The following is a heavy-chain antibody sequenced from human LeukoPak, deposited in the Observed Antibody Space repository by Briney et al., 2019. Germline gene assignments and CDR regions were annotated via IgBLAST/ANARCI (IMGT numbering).Heavy chain of an antibody. D-gene: IGHD3-22*01. Sequence: GGSLRLSCAASGFTFNSYWMHWVRQAPGKGLVWVSRINTDGRGTTYADSVKGRFTTSRDSAKNTVYLQMNSLRAEDTAVYYCARDLKRSRGSSGYLFDYWGQGALVTVSS. CDR2: INTDGRGT. V-gene: IGHV3-74*01. CDR3: ARDLKRSRGSSGYLFDY. J-gene: IGHJ4*02. CDR1: GFTFNSYW.